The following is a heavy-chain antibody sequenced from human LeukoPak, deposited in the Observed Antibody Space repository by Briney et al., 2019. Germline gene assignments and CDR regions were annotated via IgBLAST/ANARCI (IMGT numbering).Heavy chain of an antibody. J-gene: IGHJ4*02. D-gene: IGHD3-3*01. CDR3: ARVKGGDFWSGTFDY. CDR1: GFTFSSYS. CDR2: ISSSSSYI. V-gene: IGHV3-21*01. Sequence: PGGSLRLSCAASGFTFSSYSMNWVRQAPGKGLEWVSSISSSSSYIYYADSVRGRFTISRDNAKNSLYLQMNSLRAEDTAVYYCARVKGGDFWSGTFDYWGQGILVTVSA.